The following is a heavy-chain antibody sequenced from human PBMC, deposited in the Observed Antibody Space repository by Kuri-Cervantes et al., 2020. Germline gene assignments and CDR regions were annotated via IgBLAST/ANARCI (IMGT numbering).Heavy chain of an antibody. CDR2: IGTAGDT. Sequence: GESLKISCAASGFTFSSYDMHWVRQATGKGLEWVSAIGTAGDTYYPGSVKGRFTISRDNAKNSLYLQMNSLRAEDTALYYCARGYCSGGSCYSADWGQGTLVTVSS. CDR3: ARGYCSGGSCYSAD. D-gene: IGHD2-15*01. J-gene: IGHJ4*02. V-gene: IGHV3-13*01. CDR1: GFTFSSYD.